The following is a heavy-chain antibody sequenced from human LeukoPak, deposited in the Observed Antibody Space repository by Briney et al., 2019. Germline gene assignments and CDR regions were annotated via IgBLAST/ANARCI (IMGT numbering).Heavy chain of an antibody. Sequence: GGSLRLSCAASGSTFSSYEMNWVRQAPGKGLGWVSYISSSGSTIYYADSVKGRFTISRDNAKNSLYLQMNSLRAEDTAVYYCARWVYDAFDIWGQGTMVTVSS. CDR2: ISSSGSTI. V-gene: IGHV3-48*03. D-gene: IGHD2-8*01. CDR3: ARWVYDAFDI. J-gene: IGHJ3*02. CDR1: GSTFSSYE.